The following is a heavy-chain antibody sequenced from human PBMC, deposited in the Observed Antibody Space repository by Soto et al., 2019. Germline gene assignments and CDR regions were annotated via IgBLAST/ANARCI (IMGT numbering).Heavy chain of an antibody. CDR1: GFTFSSYA. CDR3: AKLAYYDILTGYSSFDY. D-gene: IGHD3-9*01. Sequence: GGSLRLSCAASGFTFSSYAMSWVRQAPGKGLEWVSAISGSGGSTYYADSVKGRFTISRDNSKNTLYLQMNSLRAEDTAVYYCAKLAYYDILTGYSSFDYRGQRTLVTVSS. CDR2: ISGSGGST. V-gene: IGHV3-23*01. J-gene: IGHJ4*02.